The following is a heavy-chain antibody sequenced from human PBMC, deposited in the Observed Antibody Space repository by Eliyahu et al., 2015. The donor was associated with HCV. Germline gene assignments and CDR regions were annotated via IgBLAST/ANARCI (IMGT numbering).Heavy chain of an antibody. CDR2: IYSGGST. Sequence: EVQLVESGGGLIQPGGSLRLSCAASGFTVSXNYMSWVRXAPGKGLEWVSVIYSGGSTYYADSVXGRFTISRDNSKNTLYLQMNSLRAEDTAVYYCARGGGGSYYGRRDDAFDIWGQGTMVTVSS. CDR1: GFTVSXNY. D-gene: IGHD1-26*01. J-gene: IGHJ3*02. CDR3: ARGGGGSYYGRRDDAFDI. V-gene: IGHV3-53*01.